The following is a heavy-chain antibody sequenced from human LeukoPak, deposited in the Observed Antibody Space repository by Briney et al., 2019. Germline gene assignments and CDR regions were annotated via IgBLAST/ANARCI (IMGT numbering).Heavy chain of an antibody. Sequence: SETLSLTCTVSGGSISSDYWSWIRQPPGKGLEWIGYVYYTGSTNYNPSLKSRVTISVDTSKSQFTLRLSSVTAADTAVYFCARHPPPAAAGTFGPWGQGTLVTVSS. V-gene: IGHV4-59*08. CDR3: ARHPPPAAAGTFGP. D-gene: IGHD6-13*01. CDR1: GGSISSDY. J-gene: IGHJ5*02. CDR2: VYYTGST.